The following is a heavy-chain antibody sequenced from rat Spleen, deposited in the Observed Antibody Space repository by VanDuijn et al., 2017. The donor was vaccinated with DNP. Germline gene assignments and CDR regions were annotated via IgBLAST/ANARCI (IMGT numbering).Heavy chain of an antibody. CDR2: ISNGGLT. CDR1: GFSLISYG. CDR3: ARSHTTGLTWFAY. D-gene: IGHD1-9*01. J-gene: IGHJ3*01. V-gene: IGHV2S8*01. Sequence: QVQLKESGPGLVQPSQTLSLTCTVSGFSLISYGVSWVTHPPGKGLEWIAAISNGGLTYYNSALKSRLSISRDTSKSQVFLKMNSLQTEDTAMYFCARSHTTGLTWFAYWGQGTLVTVSS.